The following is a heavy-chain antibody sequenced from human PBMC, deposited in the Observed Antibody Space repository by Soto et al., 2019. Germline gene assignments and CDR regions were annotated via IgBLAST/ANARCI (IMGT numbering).Heavy chain of an antibody. CDR3: ASLPIVGAGH. Sequence: QPGGSLRLSCAASGFTFSSYAMSWVRQAPGKGLEWVSSISGSGGSTYYADSVKGRFTISRDNSKNTLYLQMSSLRPEDTAVYYCASLPIVGAGHWGQGTLVTVSS. V-gene: IGHV3-23*01. CDR2: ISGSGGST. CDR1: GFTFSSYA. D-gene: IGHD1-26*01. J-gene: IGHJ4*02.